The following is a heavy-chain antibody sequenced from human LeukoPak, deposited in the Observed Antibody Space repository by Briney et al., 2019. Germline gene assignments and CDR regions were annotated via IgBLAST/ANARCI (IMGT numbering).Heavy chain of an antibody. V-gene: IGHV3-21*06. J-gene: IGHJ6*03. Sequence: GGSLRLSSAASGFTFSGYNMNWVRQAPGKGLEWVSSITSSSSYIYYADSVKGRFTISRDNAKNSLYLQMDSLRVEDTAEYYCARDPYSGNYGAYYYYYMDVWGKGTTVTVSS. CDR2: ITSSSSYI. D-gene: IGHD1-26*01. CDR3: ARDPYSGNYGAYYYYYMDV. CDR1: GFTFSGYN.